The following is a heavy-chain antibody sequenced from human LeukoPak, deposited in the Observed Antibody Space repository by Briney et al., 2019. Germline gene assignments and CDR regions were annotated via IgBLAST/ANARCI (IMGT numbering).Heavy chain of an antibody. V-gene: IGHV4-59*01. CDR3: AGEASRRGFYGMDV. Sequence: SETLSLTCTVSGGSISSYYWSWIRQPPGKGLEWIGYIYYSGSTNYNPSLKSRVTISVDTSKNQFSLKLSSVTAADTAVYYCAGEASRRGFYGMDVWGQGTTVTVSS. D-gene: IGHD3-10*01. J-gene: IGHJ6*02. CDR1: GGSISSYY. CDR2: IYYSGST.